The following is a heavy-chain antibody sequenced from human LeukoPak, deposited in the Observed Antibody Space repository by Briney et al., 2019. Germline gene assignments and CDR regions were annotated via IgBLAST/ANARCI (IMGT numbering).Heavy chain of an antibody. V-gene: IGHV4-59*12. CDR3: ARAGYGDYYYMDV. Sequence: SETLSLTCTVSGGAISSYYWSRIRQPPGKGLGWIGYIYHSGSTYYNPSLKSRVTISVDRSKNQFSLKLSSVTAADTAVYYCARAGYGDYYYMDVWGKGTTVTVSS. CDR2: IYHSGST. CDR1: GGAISSYY. D-gene: IGHD4-17*01. J-gene: IGHJ6*03.